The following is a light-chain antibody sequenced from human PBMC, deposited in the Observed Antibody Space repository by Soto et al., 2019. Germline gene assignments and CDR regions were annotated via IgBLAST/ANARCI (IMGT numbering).Light chain of an antibody. CDR2: GAS. J-gene: IGKJ1*01. Sequence: IVLTKSPGTLALSPGERATLSCRASQSVSSRSLAWYQQKPGQAPRLLSSGASNRATDNPDRFTGIGSGTDVTRTLNRLEPDDFVVYYCQQYDMSPRTFGKGTKVEI. V-gene: IGKV3-20*01. CDR3: QQYDMSPRT. CDR1: QSVSSRS.